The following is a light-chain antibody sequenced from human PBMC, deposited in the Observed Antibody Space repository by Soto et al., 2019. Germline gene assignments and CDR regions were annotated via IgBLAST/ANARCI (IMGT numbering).Light chain of an antibody. V-gene: IGLV2-14*01. CDR3: SSYTSSSTLVV. CDR2: DVS. Sequence: QSALTQPASVSGSPGKSITISCTGTSSDVGGYNYVSWYQQHPGKAPKLMLYDVSNRPSGVSNLCSGSKSGNTASLTSSWRHAEDEADYCCSSYTSSSTLVVFGGGTKLTVL. CDR1: SSDVGGYNY. J-gene: IGLJ2*01.